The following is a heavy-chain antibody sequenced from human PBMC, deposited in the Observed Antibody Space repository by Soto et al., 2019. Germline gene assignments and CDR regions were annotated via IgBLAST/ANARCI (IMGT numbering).Heavy chain of an antibody. CDR1: GFTFSSYG. CDR3: ARDFSMTTDLKGDYYYYGLDV. CDR2: IWYDVSNK. J-gene: IGHJ6*02. D-gene: IGHD4-4*01. Sequence: GGSLRLSCAASGFTFSSYGMHWVRQAPGKGLEWVAVIWYDVSNKYYADSVKGRFTISRDNSKNTLYLQMNSLRAEDTAVYYCARDFSMTTDLKGDYYYYGLDVWGQGTMVTFSS. V-gene: IGHV3-33*01.